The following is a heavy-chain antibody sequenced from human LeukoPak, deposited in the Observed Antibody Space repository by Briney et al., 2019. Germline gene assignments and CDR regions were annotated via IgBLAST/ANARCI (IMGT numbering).Heavy chain of an antibody. CDR3: AREPGGPGSYFDY. CDR1: GYTLTELS. V-gene: IGHV1-24*01. Sequence: ASVKVSCKVSGYTLTELSMHWVRQAPGKGLEWMGGFDPEDGETFYAQKFQGRVTMTRDTSIGTAYMELSRLRSDDTAVYYCAREPGGPGSYFDYWGQGTLVTVSS. J-gene: IGHJ4*02. D-gene: IGHD1-26*01. CDR2: FDPEDGET.